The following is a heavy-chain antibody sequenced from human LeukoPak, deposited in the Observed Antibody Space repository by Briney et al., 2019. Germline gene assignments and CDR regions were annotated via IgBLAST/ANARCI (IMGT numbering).Heavy chain of an antibody. J-gene: IGHJ4*02. CDR1: GGSISSYY. V-gene: IGHV4-4*07. D-gene: IGHD3-22*01. Sequence: PSENLSLTCTVSGGSISSYYWSWIRQPAGKGLEWIGRIYTSGSTNYNPSLKSRVTMSVDTSKNQFSLKLSSVTAADTAVYYCAGTHSTYYDSSGYYRDYWGQGTLVTVSS. CDR2: IYTSGST. CDR3: AGTHSTYYDSSGYYRDY.